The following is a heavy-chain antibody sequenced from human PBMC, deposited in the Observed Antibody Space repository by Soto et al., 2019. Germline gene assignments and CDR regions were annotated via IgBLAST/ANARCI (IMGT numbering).Heavy chain of an antibody. CDR2: IFYSGNT. Sequence: SGTLSLTCPVPGGYITPYHWSWFRQPPGKGLEWIGYIFYSGNTNYNPSLRSRVTISVDTSKNQFSLRLNSVTAADTAVYYCARDSGYGDPFDYWGQGTLVTVS. D-gene: IGHD4-17*01. J-gene: IGHJ4*02. V-gene: IGHV4-59*01. CDR3: ARDSGYGDPFDY. CDR1: GGYITPYH.